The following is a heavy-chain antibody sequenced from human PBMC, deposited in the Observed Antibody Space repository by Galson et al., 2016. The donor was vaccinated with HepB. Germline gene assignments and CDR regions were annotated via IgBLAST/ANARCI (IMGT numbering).Heavy chain of an antibody. CDR1: GFTFSNYA. V-gene: IGHV3-23*01. CDR2: ISGGGDNT. Sequence: SLRLSCAVSGFTFSNYAMSWVRQAPGKGLDWVSTISGGGDNTFHADSVKGRLTISRDNSKSTLYLQMNSLRADDTAIYYCARGSRESSGGGLQVWGQGTLVTVSS. CDR3: ARGSRESSGGGLQV. D-gene: IGHD6-19*01. J-gene: IGHJ1*01.